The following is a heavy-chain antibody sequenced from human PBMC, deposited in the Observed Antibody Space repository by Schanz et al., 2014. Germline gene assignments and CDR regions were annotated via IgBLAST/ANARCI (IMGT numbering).Heavy chain of an antibody. Sequence: EVLLVESGGGLVQPGGSLRLSCAASGFSFSNYAMTWVRQAPGRGLEWVSSITASGDYMHYADSVKGRFTISRDNARNALYLQMNNLRVEDTAVYYCARGPDYGSGSYSSYWGQGTLVTVSS. D-gene: IGHD3-10*01. J-gene: IGHJ4*02. CDR2: ITASGDYM. V-gene: IGHV3-21*01. CDR3: ARGPDYGSGSYSSY. CDR1: GFSFSNYA.